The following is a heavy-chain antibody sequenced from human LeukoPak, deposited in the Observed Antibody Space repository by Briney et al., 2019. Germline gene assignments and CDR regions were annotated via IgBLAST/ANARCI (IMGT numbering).Heavy chain of an antibody. CDR1: GYTFTSYD. D-gene: IGHD2-2*01. CDR3: ARRRVPAARYYFDY. J-gene: IGHJ4*02. V-gene: IGHV1-8*03. CDR2: MNPNSGNT. Sequence: ASVKVSCKASGYTFTSYDINWVRQATGQGLEWMGWMNPNSGNTGYAQKFQGRVTITRNTSISTAYMELSSLRSEDTAVYYCARRRVPAARYYFDYWGQGTLVTVSS.